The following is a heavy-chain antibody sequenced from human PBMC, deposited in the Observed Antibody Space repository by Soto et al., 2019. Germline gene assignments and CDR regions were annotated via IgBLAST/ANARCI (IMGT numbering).Heavy chain of an antibody. V-gene: IGHV4-39*01. CDR3: ARHRIEVVWRGFDF. D-gene: IGHD3-10*01. J-gene: IGHJ4*02. CDR1: TDSSSFTNSY. Sequence: PSETLSLTCTVSTDSSSFTNSYWGWIRQPPGKGLQWIGSSSYNGGTFYNPSLKGRVVISFDTSKKQSSLQVTSVTAADTAVYFCARHRIEVVWRGFDFWGQGSPGHRLL. CDR2: SSYNGGT.